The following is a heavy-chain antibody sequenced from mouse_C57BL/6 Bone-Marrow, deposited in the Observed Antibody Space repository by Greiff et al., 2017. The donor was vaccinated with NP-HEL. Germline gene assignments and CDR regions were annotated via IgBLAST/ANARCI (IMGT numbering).Heavy chain of an antibody. CDR2: INPSNGGT. V-gene: IGHV1-53*01. D-gene: IGHD2-4*01. CDR1: GYTFTSYW. J-gene: IGHJ3*01. Sequence: QVQLQQPGTELVKPGASVKLSCKASGYTFTSYWMHWVKQRPGQGLEWIGNINPSNGGTNYNEKFKGKATLTVDKSSSTAYMQLSSLTSEDSAVYYCASYPPHDYDEWFAYWGQGTLVTVSA. CDR3: ASYPPHDYDEWFAY.